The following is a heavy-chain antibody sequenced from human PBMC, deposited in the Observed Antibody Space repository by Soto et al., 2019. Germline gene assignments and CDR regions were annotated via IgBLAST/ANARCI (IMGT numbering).Heavy chain of an antibody. CDR3: AHRAGLQGNWDGGYFDF. CDR1: GFSLSSSGVG. D-gene: IGHD1-1*01. Sequence: QITLKESGPTRVKPTQTLTLACTFSGFSLSSSGVGVGWIRQPPGKALKQLALIYWDDDKRYSPSLKSRLTITKDTSKNQVVLTMTNMDPVDTATYYCAHRAGLQGNWDGGYFDFWGQGALVTVSS. CDR2: IYWDDDK. V-gene: IGHV2-5*02. J-gene: IGHJ4*02.